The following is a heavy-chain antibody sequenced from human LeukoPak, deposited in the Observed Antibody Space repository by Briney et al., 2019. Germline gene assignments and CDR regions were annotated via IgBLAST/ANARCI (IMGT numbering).Heavy chain of an antibody. J-gene: IGHJ4*02. V-gene: IGHV5-51*01. CDR2: IYPDDSDV. Sequence: GASLPISCQCSGYPFNNYWIGWVRQLPGKGLEWMGTIYPDDSDVRYSPSFQGQVTMSADKSITTAYLQWSSLKASDTALYYCAKLTTGWSFDFWGQGTLVTVSS. CDR1: GYPFNNYW. D-gene: IGHD6-19*01. CDR3: AKLTTGWSFDF.